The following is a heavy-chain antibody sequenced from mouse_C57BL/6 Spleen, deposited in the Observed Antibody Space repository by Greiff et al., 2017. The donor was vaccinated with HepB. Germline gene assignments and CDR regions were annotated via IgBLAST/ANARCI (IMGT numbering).Heavy chain of an antibody. CDR3: ARYGAVVPLDY. Sequence: EVNVVESGGGLVQPGGSLSLSCAASGFTFTDYYMSWVRQPPGKALEWLGFIRNKANGYTTEYSASVKGRFTISRDNSQSILYLQMNALRAEDSATYYCARYGAVVPLDYWGQGTTLTVSS. J-gene: IGHJ2*01. V-gene: IGHV7-3*01. D-gene: IGHD1-1*01. CDR1: GFTFTDYY. CDR2: IRNKANGYTT.